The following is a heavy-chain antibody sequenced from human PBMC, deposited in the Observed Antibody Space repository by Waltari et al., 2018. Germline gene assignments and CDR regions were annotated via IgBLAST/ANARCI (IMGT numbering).Heavy chain of an antibody. CDR2: IIPILGIA. D-gene: IGHD1-26*01. CDR3: ARDLGSYSTGLFDY. J-gene: IGHJ4*02. CDR1: GFTFSRYA. V-gene: IGHV1-69*09. Sequence: VQLLESGGGLVQPGGSLRLSCAASGFTFSRYAMSWVRQAPGKGLEWMGRIIPILGIANYAQKFQGRVTITRDTSASTAYMELSSLRSEDTAVYYCARDLGSYSTGLFDYWGQGTLVTVSS.